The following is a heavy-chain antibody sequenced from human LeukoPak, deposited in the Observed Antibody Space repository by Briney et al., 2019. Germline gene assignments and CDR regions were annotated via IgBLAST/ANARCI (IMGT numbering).Heavy chain of an antibody. CDR3: ARVLYSGYGPLGGAFDI. D-gene: IGHD5-12*01. CDR2: IYSGGST. CDR1: GFTVSSNY. Sequence: PGGSLRLSCAASGFTVSSNYMSWVRQAPGKGLEWVSVIYSGGSTYYADSVKGRFTISRDNSKNTLYLQMNSLRAEDTAVYYCARVLYSGYGPLGGAFDIWGQGTMVTVSS. J-gene: IGHJ3*02. V-gene: IGHV3-66*01.